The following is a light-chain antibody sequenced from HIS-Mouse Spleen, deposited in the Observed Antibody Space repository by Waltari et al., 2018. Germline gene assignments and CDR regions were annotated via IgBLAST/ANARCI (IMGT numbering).Light chain of an antibody. V-gene: IGLV1-47*01. Sequence: QSVLTQPPSASGTPGQRVTISCSGISSNIGSHYVYWYQQLPGTAPKLPIYRNNQRPSGVPDRFAGSKSGTSASLAISGLRSEDEADYYCAAWDDSLSGPVFGGGTKLTVL. CDR3: AAWDDSLSGPV. J-gene: IGLJ3*02. CDR1: SSNIGSHY. CDR2: RNN.